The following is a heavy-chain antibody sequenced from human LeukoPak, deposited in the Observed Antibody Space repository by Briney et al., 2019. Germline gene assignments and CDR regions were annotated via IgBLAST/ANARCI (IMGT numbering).Heavy chain of an antibody. CDR3: ASPSGTDH. D-gene: IGHD1-1*01. J-gene: IGHJ4*02. CDR1: GFTVSNNR. CDR2: IRGSGSST. Sequence: PGGSLRLSCAASGFTVSNNRLSWVRQAPGKGLECVSVIRGSGSSTYYADSVKGRFTISRDNSKNTLYLQMNSLRVEDTAVYYCASPSGTDHWGQGTLVTVSS. V-gene: IGHV3-23*01.